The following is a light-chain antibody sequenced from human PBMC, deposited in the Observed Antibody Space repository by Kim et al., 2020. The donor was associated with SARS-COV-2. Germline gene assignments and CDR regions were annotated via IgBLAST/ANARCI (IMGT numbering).Light chain of an antibody. J-gene: IGKJ4*01. CDR2: GAS. CDR3: HQYGYTPLT. V-gene: IGKV3-20*01. Sequence: SPGERATLSCRASQTLSGNYLAWYQQTPGQAPRVLIYGASRRATGIPHRFSGSGSGTDFTLTISRLEPEDFAVYYCHQYGYTPLTFGGGTKVDIK. CDR1: QTLSGNY.